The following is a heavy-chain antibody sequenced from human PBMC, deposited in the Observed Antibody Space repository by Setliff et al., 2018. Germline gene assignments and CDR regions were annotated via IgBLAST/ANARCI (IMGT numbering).Heavy chain of an antibody. D-gene: IGHD5-12*01. CDR3: ARHLSYSGETMDV. Sequence: PSETLSLTCAVSGGAIDNRYYWGWIRQPPGKGLDWIGNINYSGSSYYNPSLKSRVTISVDTSKKYFFLNLTSVTAADSAVYYCARHLSYSGETMDVWGKGTTVTRLL. V-gene: IGHV4-39*01. J-gene: IGHJ6*03. CDR1: GGAIDNRYY. CDR2: INYSGSS.